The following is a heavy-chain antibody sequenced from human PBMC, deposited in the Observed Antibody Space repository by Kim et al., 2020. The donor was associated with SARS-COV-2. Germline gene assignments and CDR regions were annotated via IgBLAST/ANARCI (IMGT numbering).Heavy chain of an antibody. J-gene: IGHJ4*02. D-gene: IGHD6-6*01. CDR3: AKARGARPSVCYFDY. Sequence: GGSLRLSCAASGFTFSGCAMSWVRQAPGKGLEWVSGISYSGDSTYYADSVKGRFTISRDTSKNTLYLQVNSLRAEDTAVYYCAKARGARPSVCYFDYWGQGTLVTVSS. CDR1: GFTFSGCA. V-gene: IGHV3-23*01. CDR2: ISYSGDST.